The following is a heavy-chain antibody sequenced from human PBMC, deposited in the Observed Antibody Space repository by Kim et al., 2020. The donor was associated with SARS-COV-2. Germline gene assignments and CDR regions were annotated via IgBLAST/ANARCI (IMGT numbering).Heavy chain of an antibody. CDR2: IYYSGST. CDR1: GGSISSSSYY. Sequence: SETLSLTCTVSGGSISSSSYYWGWIRQPPGKGLEWIGSIYYSGSTYYNPSLKSRVTISVDTSKNQFSLKLSSVTAADTAVYYCARHGPSLWFGEFPPGDATATPDYWGQGTLVTVSS. J-gene: IGHJ4*02. CDR3: ARHGPSLWFGEFPPGDATATPDY. D-gene: IGHD3-10*01. V-gene: IGHV4-39*01.